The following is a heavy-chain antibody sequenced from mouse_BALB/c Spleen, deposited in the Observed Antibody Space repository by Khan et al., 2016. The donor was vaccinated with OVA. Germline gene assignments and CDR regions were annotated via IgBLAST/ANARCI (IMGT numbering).Heavy chain of an antibody. D-gene: IGHD2-14*01. Sequence: QVQLKESGPGLVAPSQSLSITCTVSGFSLTNYGVHWVRQPPGKGLEWLVVIWSDGYTTYNSALKSRLSISKDNSKSQVFLKMNSLQTDDTAIYFCARYRFGYAMDDWGQGTSVTVSS. J-gene: IGHJ4*01. CDR3: ARYRFGYAMDD. CDR2: IWSDGYT. V-gene: IGHV2-6*02. CDR1: GFSLTNYG.